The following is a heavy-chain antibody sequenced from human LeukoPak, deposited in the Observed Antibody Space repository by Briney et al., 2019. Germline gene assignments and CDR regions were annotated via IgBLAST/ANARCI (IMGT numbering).Heavy chain of an antibody. D-gene: IGHD2-2*01. CDR1: GGSFSGYY. J-gene: IGHJ5*02. CDR3: ARRSVVVPAAIRFDP. CDR2: INHSGST. Sequence: SETLSLTCAVYGGSFSGYYWSWIRQPPGKGLEWIGEINHSGSTNYNPSLKSRVTISVDTSKNQFSLKLSSVTAADTAVYHCARRSVVVPAAIRFDPWGQGTLVTVSS. V-gene: IGHV4-34*01.